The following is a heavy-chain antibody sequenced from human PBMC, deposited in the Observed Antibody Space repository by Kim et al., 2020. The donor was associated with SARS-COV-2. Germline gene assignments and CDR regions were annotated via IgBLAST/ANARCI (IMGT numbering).Heavy chain of an antibody. D-gene: IGHD3-10*01. J-gene: IGHJ2*01. V-gene: IGHV6-1*01. CDR3: ARGLLWFGEYFDL. Sequence: YAVSGKSRITINPDTSKNEFSLQLNSVTPEDTAVYYCARGLLWFGEYFDLWGRGTLVTVSS.